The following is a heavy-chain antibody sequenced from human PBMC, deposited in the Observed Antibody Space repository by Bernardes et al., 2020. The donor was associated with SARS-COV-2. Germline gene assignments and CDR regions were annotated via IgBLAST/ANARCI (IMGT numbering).Heavy chain of an antibody. V-gene: IGHV1-2*02. J-gene: IGHJ6*02. CDR3: AIPPTNYDGYGMDV. CDR2: INPNSGGT. CDR1: GYTFTGYY. D-gene: IGHD3-22*01. Sequence: ASVKVSCKASGYTFTGYYMHWVRQAPGQGLEWTGWINPNSGGTNYAQKFQGRVTMTRDTSISKAYMELSRLRSDDTAVYYCAIPPTNYDGYGMDVWGQGTTVTVSS.